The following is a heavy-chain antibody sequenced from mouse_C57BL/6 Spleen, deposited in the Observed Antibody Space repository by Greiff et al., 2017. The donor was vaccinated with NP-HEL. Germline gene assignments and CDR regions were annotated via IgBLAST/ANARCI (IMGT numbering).Heavy chain of an antibody. CDR1: GYSITSGYY. V-gene: IGHV3-6*01. J-gene: IGHJ4*01. Sequence: EVKLMESGPGLVKPSQSLSLTCSVTGYSITSGYYWNWIRQFPGNKLEWMGYISYDGSNNYNPSLKNRISITRDTSKNQFFLKLNSVTTEDTATYYCARDPGNYYAMDYWGQGTSVTVSS. CDR3: ARDPGNYYAMDY. CDR2: ISYDGSN.